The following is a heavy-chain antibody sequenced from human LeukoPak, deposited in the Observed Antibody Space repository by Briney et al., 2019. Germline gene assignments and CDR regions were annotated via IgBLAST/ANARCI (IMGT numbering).Heavy chain of an antibody. Sequence: GGSLRLSCAAPGFTFSSYAMSWVRQAPGKGLGWVSAISGSGGSTYYADSVKGRFTISRDNSKNTLYLQMNSLRAEDTAVYYCARGATYCTSAGCPDAFDIWGQGTMVTVSS. V-gene: IGHV3-23*01. CDR1: GFTFSSYA. CDR2: ISGSGGST. CDR3: ARGATYCTSAGCPDAFDI. D-gene: IGHD2-2*01. J-gene: IGHJ3*02.